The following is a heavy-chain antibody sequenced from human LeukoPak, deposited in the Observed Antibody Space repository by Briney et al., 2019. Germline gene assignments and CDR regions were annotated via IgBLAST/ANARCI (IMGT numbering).Heavy chain of an antibody. CDR3: ARDRSSSYTRDWFDP. CDR2: IYNSESI. CDR1: GGSINGYD. D-gene: IGHD6-13*01. Sequence: PSETLSLTCTVSGGSINGYDWIWIRQPAGKGLEWIGRIYNSESINYNPSLKSRVTMSIDTSKNQFSLKLNSVTAADTAVYYCARDRSSSYTRDWFDPWGQGALVTVSS. J-gene: IGHJ5*02. V-gene: IGHV4-4*07.